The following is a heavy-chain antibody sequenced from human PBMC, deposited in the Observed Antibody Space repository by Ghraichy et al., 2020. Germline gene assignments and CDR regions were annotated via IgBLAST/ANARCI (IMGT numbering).Heavy chain of an antibody. V-gene: IGHV1-46*01. J-gene: IGHJ4*02. CDR2: INPSSDST. D-gene: IGHD3-22*01. CDR1: RAHVTNSF. Sequence: ASVKVSCKTSRAHVTNSFPHSDREGPGQRLERMGRINPSSDSTTYAPNFQGRVTMTRDTSTSTVYMELSSLTSEDTACYYCARDSPTYYYDTSAPHYFDFCVQGTLGTVSS. CDR3: ARDSPTYYYDTSAPHYFDF.